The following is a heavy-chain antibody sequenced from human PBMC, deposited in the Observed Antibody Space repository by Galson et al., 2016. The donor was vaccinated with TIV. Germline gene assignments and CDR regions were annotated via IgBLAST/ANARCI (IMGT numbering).Heavy chain of an antibody. CDR3: ARLEGYDDSASDY. D-gene: IGHD3-22*01. CDR2: IYPGDSDT. Sequence: QSGAEVTKPGESLKISCKASGSRFTNHWIGWVRQMPGKGLEWMGVIYPGDSDTRYSPSFQGQVTISADKSSSTAHLQWSSLKASDTAMYYCARLEGYDDSASDYWGQGTLVTVSS. V-gene: IGHV5-51*01. CDR1: GSRFTNHW. J-gene: IGHJ4*02.